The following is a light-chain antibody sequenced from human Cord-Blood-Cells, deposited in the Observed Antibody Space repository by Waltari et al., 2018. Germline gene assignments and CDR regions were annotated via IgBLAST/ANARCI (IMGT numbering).Light chain of an antibody. J-gene: IGKJ4*01. CDR3: QQYYSTPLT. CDR1: QSVLYSSNNKNY. CDR2: CAS. Sequence: DIVMTQSPDSLAVSLGERATINCKSSQSVLYSSNNKNYLAWYQQKPGQPPKLLIYCASTRESGVPDRFRGSGSGTDVTLTISSLQAEDVAVYYCQQYYSTPLTFGGGTKVEIK. V-gene: IGKV4-1*01.